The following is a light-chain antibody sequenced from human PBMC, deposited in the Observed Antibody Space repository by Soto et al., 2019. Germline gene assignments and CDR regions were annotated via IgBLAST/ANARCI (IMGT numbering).Light chain of an antibody. CDR2: DVS. CDR3: CPYAGSYTYV. V-gene: IGLV2-11*01. J-gene: IGLJ1*01. CDR1: SSDVGGYNY. Sequence: QSALTQPRSVSGSPGQSVTISCTGTSSDVGGYNYVSWYQQHPGKAPKLMIYDVSKRPSGVPDRFSGSKSGNTASLTISGLQAEDEADYYCCPYAGSYTYVFGTGTKDTVL.